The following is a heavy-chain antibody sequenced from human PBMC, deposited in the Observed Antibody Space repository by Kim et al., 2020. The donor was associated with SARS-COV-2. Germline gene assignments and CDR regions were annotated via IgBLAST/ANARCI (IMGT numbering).Heavy chain of an antibody. Sequence: GGSLRLSCAASGFTFSSYAMHWVRQAPGKGLEWVAVISYDGSNKYYADSVKGRFTISRDNSKKTLYLQMNSLRAEDTAVYYCARGRYYDSSGYLNYFDYWGQGTLVTVSS. J-gene: IGHJ4*02. D-gene: IGHD3-22*01. CDR2: ISYDGSNK. V-gene: IGHV3-30*04. CDR1: GFTFSSYA. CDR3: ARGRYYDSSGYLNYFDY.